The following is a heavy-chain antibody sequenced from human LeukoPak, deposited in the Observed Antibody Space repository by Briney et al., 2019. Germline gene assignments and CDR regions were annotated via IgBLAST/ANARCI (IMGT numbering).Heavy chain of an antibody. CDR2: IYYTGST. CDR3: ASRELGNDY. D-gene: IGHD7-27*01. CDR1: GGSVSDYY. J-gene: IGHJ4*02. Sequence: SETLSHTCTISGGSVSDYYWSWLRQSPGKGLEWIGYIYYTGSTTYNPSLKSRVTISADTSKNQFSLKLSSVTAADTAVYYCASRELGNDYWGQGTLVTVSS. V-gene: IGHV4-59*02.